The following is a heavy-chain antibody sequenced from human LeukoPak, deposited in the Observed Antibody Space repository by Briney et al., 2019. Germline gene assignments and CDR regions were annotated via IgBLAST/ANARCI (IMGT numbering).Heavy chain of an antibody. J-gene: IGHJ4*02. D-gene: IGHD3-10*01. Sequence: GGSLRLSCAASGFRFRNYAMSWVRQAPGKGLEWVSAISDSGGTTYYADSVKGRFTISRDNSKNTLYLQMSSLRDEDTAVYYCAKGEFSSGVSMFDYWGQGSLVTVSS. V-gene: IGHV3-23*01. CDR2: ISDSGGTT. CDR3: AKGEFSSGVSMFDY. CDR1: GFRFRNYA.